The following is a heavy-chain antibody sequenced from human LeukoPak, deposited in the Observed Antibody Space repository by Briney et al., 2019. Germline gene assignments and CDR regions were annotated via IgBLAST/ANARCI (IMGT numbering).Heavy chain of an antibody. CDR3: ARGRGDSKGTSFDF. V-gene: IGHV4-59*01. CDR2: IYHTGSA. Sequence: SETLSLTCTVSGGSMNNYYWSWIRQSPGKGLEWVGYIYHTGSATYKPSLKSRVTLSLDTSKNQFSLRLNSVTAADTAIYYCARGRGDSKGTSFDFWGQGTLVTVSS. CDR1: GGSMNNYY. J-gene: IGHJ4*02. D-gene: IGHD3-22*01.